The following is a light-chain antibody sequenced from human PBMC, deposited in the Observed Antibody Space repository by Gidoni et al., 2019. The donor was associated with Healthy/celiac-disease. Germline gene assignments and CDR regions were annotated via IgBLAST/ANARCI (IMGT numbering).Light chain of an antibody. CDR2: LGA. CDR1: QSIMYSNGYNY. Sequence: DIVMTHSPLSRPVTPGEPASISCRSSQSIMYSNGYNYLDWYLQKPGQPPLLLIYLGANRAFGVPDRFSGSGSGTDFTLKISRVEADDVGVYYCMQALPTPRTFGQGTKVEIK. V-gene: IGKV2-28*01. J-gene: IGKJ1*01. CDR3: MQALPTPRT.